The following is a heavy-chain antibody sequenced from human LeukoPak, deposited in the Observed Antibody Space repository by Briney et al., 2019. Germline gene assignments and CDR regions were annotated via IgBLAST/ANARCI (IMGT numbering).Heavy chain of an antibody. V-gene: IGHV4-39*07. D-gene: IGHD1-1*01. CDR1: GGSISSSSYY. CDR3: ARDVMSTDTFPVLRYFDY. Sequence: NSSETLSLTCTASGGSISSSSYYWGWIRQPPGKGLEWIGSIYYSGSTYYNPSLKSRVTISVDTSKNQFSLKLSSVTAADTAVYHCARDVMSTDTFPVLRYFDYWGQGTLVTVSS. J-gene: IGHJ4*02. CDR2: IYYSGST.